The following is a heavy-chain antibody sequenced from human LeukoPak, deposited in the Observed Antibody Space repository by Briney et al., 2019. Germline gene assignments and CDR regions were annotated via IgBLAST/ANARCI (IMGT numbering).Heavy chain of an antibody. CDR2: ISYDGSNK. Sequence: PGRSLRLSCAASGFTFSSYAMHWVRQAPGKGLEWVAVISYDGSNKYYADSVKGRFTISRDNSKNTLYLQMNSLRAEDTAVYYCARQGSSKFGIDAFDIWGQGTMVTVSS. CDR3: ARQGSSKFGIDAFDI. V-gene: IGHV3-30-3*01. CDR1: GFTFSSYA. D-gene: IGHD6-13*01. J-gene: IGHJ3*02.